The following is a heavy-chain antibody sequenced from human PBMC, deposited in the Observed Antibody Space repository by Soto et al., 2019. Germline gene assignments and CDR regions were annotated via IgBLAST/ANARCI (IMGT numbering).Heavy chain of an antibody. J-gene: IGHJ4*02. CDR3: TKEGLFWSGSFDS. Sequence: LKLSCGASGFTFSRYPMHWFRQAPGKGLEWVAIVSYDGITKYADSVKGRFTISRDNSNNTLFLQMNSLRTEDTAVYYCTKEGLFWSGSFDSWGQGTLVTVS. D-gene: IGHD3-3*01. CDR2: VSYDGITK. CDR1: GFTFSRYP. V-gene: IGHV3-30-3*02.